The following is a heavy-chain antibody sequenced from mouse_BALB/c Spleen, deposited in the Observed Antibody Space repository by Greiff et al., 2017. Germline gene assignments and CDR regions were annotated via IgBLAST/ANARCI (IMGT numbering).Heavy chain of an antibody. D-gene: IGHD1-1*01. CDR1: GYTFSSYW. V-gene: IGHV1-9*01. CDR3: ARLKYYGSSPFAY. CDR2: ILPGSGST. J-gene: IGHJ3*01. Sequence: QVQLQQSGAELMKPGASVKISCKATGYTFSSYWIEWVKQRPGHGLEWIGEILPGSGSTNYNEKFKGKATFTADTSSNTAYMQLSSLTSEDSAVYYCARLKYYGSSPFAYWGQGTLVTVSA.